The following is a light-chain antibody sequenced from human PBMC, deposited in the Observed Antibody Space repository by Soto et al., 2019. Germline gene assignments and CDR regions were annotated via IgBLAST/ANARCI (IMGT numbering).Light chain of an antibody. V-gene: IGKV3-20*01. CDR2: AAS. J-gene: IGKJ1*01. Sequence: EIVLTQSPDTLSLFPGERATLSCRASQSVSSTYPAWYQQKPGQAPRPLISAASSRATGTPDRFSGSGSGTYFTPTISRLEPEDFAVYYCQQYGSSRWTFGQGTKVEIK. CDR3: QQYGSSRWT. CDR1: QSVSSTY.